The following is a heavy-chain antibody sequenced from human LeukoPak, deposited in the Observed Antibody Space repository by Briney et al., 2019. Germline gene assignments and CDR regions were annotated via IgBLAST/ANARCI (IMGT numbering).Heavy chain of an antibody. J-gene: IGHJ6*02. CDR2: IGTAGDT. D-gene: IGHD3-10*01. CDR1: GFTFDSYN. V-gene: IGHV3-13*01. Sequence: PGGSLRLSCAASGFTFDSYNMHWVRQTAGKGLEWVSTIGTAGDTNYAESVKGRFTISRQHSKTSSHLQMNNPGGEDSAMYYCLGDLTMVRGVMCRRPNYFYYAMDVWAEETTLGVS. CDR3: LGDLTMVRGVMCRRPNYFYYAMDV.